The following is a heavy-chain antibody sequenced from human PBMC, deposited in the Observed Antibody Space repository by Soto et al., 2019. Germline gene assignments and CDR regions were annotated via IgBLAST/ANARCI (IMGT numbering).Heavy chain of an antibody. CDR3: ARDRDGYNWY. V-gene: IGHV3-21*01. J-gene: IGHJ4*02. CDR1: GFTFSSYS. Sequence: EVQLVESGGGLVKPGGSLRLSCAASGFTFSSYSMNWVRQAPGKGLECVSSISSSSSYIYYADSVKGRFTISRDNAKNSLYLQMNSLRAEDTAVYYCARDRDGYNWYWGQGTLVTVSS. CDR2: ISSSSSYI. D-gene: IGHD5-12*01.